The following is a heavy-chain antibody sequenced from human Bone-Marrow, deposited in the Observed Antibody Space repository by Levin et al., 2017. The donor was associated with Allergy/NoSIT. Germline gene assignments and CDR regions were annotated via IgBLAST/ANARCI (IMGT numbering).Heavy chain of an antibody. CDR3: ARGTFHGASDAFDV. D-gene: IGHD1/OR15-1a*01. CDR2: ISYIGST. Sequence: SQTLSLTCTVSGGSISGGGYYWCWNRQHPGKGLEWIGCISYIGSTHYNPSLKSRVTISADTSDKQFSLKMSSVTDADTAGFYCARGTFHGASDAFDVWGKGTIVTVSS. J-gene: IGHJ3*01. CDR1: GGSISGGGYY. V-gene: IGHV4-31*03.